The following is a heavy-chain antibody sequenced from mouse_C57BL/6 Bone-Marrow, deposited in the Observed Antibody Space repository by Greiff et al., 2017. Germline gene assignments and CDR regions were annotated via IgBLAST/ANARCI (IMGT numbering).Heavy chain of an antibody. D-gene: IGHD1-1*01. V-gene: IGHV14-3*01. CDR3: ASLFIYYYGSSQYYFDY. CDR1: GFNIKNTY. J-gene: IGHJ2*01. CDR2: IDPANGNT. Sequence: VQLQQSVAELVRPGASVKLSCTASGFNIKNTYMHWVKQRPEQGLEWIGRIDPANGNTKYAPKFQGKATIPADTSSNTAYLQLSSLTSEDTAIYYCASLFIYYYGSSQYYFDYWGQGTTLTVSS.